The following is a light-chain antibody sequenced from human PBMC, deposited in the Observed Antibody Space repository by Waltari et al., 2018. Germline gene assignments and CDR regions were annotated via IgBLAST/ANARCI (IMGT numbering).Light chain of an antibody. CDR2: GAS. J-gene: IGKJ1*01. CDR1: HSVGRT. CDR3: QHYVSLPAT. Sequence: IVLTQSPGTLPLSPGERDTLSCRASHSVGRTLAWYQQKPGQAPRLLIYGASIRATGIPDRFSGGGSGTDFSLGINRLEPEDFAVYYCQHYVSLPATFGQGTKVEIK. V-gene: IGKV3-20*01.